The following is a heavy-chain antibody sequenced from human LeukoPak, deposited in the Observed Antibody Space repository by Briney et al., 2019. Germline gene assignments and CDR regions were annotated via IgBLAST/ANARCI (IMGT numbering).Heavy chain of an antibody. D-gene: IGHD3-16*01. Sequence: GGSLRLSCAASGFTFDDYAMHWVRQAPGKGPEWVSGINWKSDNLDYADSVKGRFIISRDNAKNSLFLQMNTLRAEDTGFYYCAKDVVDGGTKYFDHWGQGVLVTVSS. J-gene: IGHJ4*02. CDR2: INWKSDNL. V-gene: IGHV3-9*01. CDR1: GFTFDDYA. CDR3: AKDVVDGGTKYFDH.